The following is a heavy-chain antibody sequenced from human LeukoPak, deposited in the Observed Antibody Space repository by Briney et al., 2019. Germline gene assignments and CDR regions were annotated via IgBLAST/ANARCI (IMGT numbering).Heavy chain of an antibody. D-gene: IGHD6-13*01. CDR2: INPNSGGT. CDR1: GYTFTGYY. Sequence: ASVKVSCKASGYTFTGYYMHWVRQAPGRGLEWMGWINPNSGGTNYAQKFQGRVTMTRDTSISTAYMELSRLRSDDTAVYYCAREGPAYSSSWYWFDPWGQGTLVTVSS. CDR3: AREGPAYSSSWYWFDP. V-gene: IGHV1-2*02. J-gene: IGHJ5*02.